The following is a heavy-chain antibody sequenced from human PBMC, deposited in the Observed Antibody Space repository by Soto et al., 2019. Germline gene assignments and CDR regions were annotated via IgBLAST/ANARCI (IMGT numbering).Heavy chain of an antibody. J-gene: IGHJ6*02. V-gene: IGHV4-4*02. CDR3: ARGAVTRDYYYYGMDV. CDR2: IYHSGST. D-gene: IGHD4-17*01. Sequence: QVQLQESGPGLVKPSGTLSLTCAVSGGSISSSNWWSWVRQPPGKGLEWIGEIYHSGSTNYNPSLRSRVTISVDKAQNQFSLKLSSVTAADTAVYYCARGAVTRDYYYYGMDVWGQGTTVTVSS. CDR1: GGSISSSNW.